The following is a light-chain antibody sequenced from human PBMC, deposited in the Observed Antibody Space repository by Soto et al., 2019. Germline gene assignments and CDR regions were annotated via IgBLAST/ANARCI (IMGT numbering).Light chain of an antibody. J-gene: IGKJ3*01. Sequence: EILLTQSPRTLSLSPGEGVTLSCRASQSVTVTSLAWYQQKPGQAPRLLIYAASTRAAAVPDRFTGSGSGTDFALTISRLEPEDFGVYYCQQYGDSPLTSGPGTKVDIK. V-gene: IGKV3-20*01. CDR1: QSVTVTS. CDR3: QQYGDSPLT. CDR2: AAS.